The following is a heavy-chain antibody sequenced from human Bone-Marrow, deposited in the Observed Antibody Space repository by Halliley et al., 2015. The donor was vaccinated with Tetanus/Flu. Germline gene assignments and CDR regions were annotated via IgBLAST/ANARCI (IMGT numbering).Heavy chain of an antibody. J-gene: IGHJ6*02. V-gene: IGHV3-7*03. CDR3: ARGVVWSSAWPTSYYYGMDV. CDR2: IKKDGSEK. D-gene: IGHD6-25*01. CDR1: GFTFSDYW. Sequence: EVRLVQSGGGLVQPGGSLSLSCVASGFTFSDYWMSWFRQAPGKGLEWVANIKKDGSEKYYVDSVKGRFTISRDNTKNSLFLQMKGLGAEDTAVYYCARGVVWSSAWPTSYYYGMDVWGQGTTVTVS.